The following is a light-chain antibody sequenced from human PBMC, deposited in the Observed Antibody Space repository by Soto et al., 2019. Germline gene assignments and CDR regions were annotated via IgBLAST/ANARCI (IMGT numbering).Light chain of an antibody. Sequence: QSALTQPASVSESPGQSITVSCTGSSSDVGGYKYVSWYQQHPGKAPKLLIYDVTNRPSGVSNRFSGSKSGYTASLTISGLQSEDEADYYCSSYTSFKTLVFGTGTKVTVL. J-gene: IGLJ1*01. V-gene: IGLV2-14*01. CDR2: DVT. CDR1: SSDVGGYKY. CDR3: SSYTSFKTLV.